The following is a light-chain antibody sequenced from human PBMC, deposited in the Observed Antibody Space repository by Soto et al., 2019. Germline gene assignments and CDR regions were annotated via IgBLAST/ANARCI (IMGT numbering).Light chain of an antibody. CDR2: GAS. CDR1: QSVTSSY. J-gene: IGKJ1*01. Sequence: EIVLTQSPGTLSLSPGERATLSCRASQSVTSSYLAWYQQKPGQAPRLLIYGASSRATGIPDRFSGSGSGTDFTLTVRRLEPEDSAVYYCQQYGGSSWTFGQGTKVEIK. CDR3: QQYGGSSWT. V-gene: IGKV3-20*01.